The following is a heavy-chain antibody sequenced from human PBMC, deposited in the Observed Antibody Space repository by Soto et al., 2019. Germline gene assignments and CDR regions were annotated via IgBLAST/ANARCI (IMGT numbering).Heavy chain of an antibody. D-gene: IGHD3-10*01. CDR3: ARDRGWLQSANSFDF. CDR1: VGSISIYN. V-gene: IGHV4-4*07. J-gene: IGHJ4*02. Sequence: QVQLQESAPELWRLWKTRPFPGTVLVGSISIYNWSWIGQPPGRGLRWFGRIYISGSTNYNPSLKSRVSMSVDTSKNQFSLKLSSVTAADTAVYYCARDRGWLQSANSFDFWGQGTLVTVSS. CDR2: IYISGST.